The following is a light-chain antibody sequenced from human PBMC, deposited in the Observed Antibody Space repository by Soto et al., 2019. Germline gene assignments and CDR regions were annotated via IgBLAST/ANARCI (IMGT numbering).Light chain of an antibody. CDR1: QSVSAN. V-gene: IGKV3-11*01. CDR2: SAS. CDR3: QERNRWPRWT. J-gene: IGKJ4*01. Sequence: EFMLTQSPPLLSLTPGEKATLSCRARQSVSANLGWYQQKHGQAPRPLIYSASDRAPGIPARFSGSGSGTDFTLTISSLEPEDFAVYYCQERNRWPRWTFGAGTKVDIK.